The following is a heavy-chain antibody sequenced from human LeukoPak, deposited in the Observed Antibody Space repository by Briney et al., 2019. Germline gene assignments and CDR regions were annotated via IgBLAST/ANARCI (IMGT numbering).Heavy chain of an antibody. J-gene: IGHJ3*02. V-gene: IGHV1-18*01. CDR3: ARGVYVWGSYRDAFDI. D-gene: IGHD3-16*02. Sequence: ASVKVSCKASGHTFTSYGISWVRQAPGQGLEWMGWISAYNGNTNYAQKLQGRVTMTTDTSTSTAYMELRSLRSDDTAVYYCARGVYVWGSYRDAFDIWGQGTMVTVSS. CDR1: GHTFTSYG. CDR2: ISAYNGNT.